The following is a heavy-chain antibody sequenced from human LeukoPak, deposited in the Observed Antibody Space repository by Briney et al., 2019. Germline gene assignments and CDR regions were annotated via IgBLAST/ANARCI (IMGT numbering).Heavy chain of an antibody. J-gene: IGHJ4*02. CDR1: GYTFTGYY. CDR3: ARDRRSSSWYSDFDY. V-gene: IGHV1-2*06. D-gene: IGHD6-13*01. Sequence: ASVKVSCKASGYTFTGYYMHWVRQAPGQGLEWMGRINPNSGGTNYAQKFQGRVTMTMDTSISTAYMELSRLRSDDTAVYYCARDRRSSSWYSDFDYWGQGTLVTVSS. CDR2: INPNSGGT.